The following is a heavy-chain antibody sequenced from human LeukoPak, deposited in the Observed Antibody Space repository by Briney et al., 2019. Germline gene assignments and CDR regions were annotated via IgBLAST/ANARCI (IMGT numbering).Heavy chain of an antibody. Sequence: PGGSLRLSCAASGFTFSSYGMSWVRQAPGKGLEWVSAISGSGGSTYYADSVKGRFTISRDNSKNTLYLQMNSLRAEDTAVYYCAKAYSSSWYVSWFDPWGQGTLVTVSS. J-gene: IGHJ5*02. CDR3: AKAYSSSWYVSWFDP. CDR1: GFTFSSYG. CDR2: ISGSGGST. D-gene: IGHD6-13*01. V-gene: IGHV3-23*01.